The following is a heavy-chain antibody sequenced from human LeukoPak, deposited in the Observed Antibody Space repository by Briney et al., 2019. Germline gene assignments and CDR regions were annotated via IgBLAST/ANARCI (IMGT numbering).Heavy chain of an antibody. CDR1: GYTLTSYG. J-gene: IGHJ5*02. V-gene: IGHV1-18*01. D-gene: IGHD6-13*01. CDR3: ARDPSYRAAAAHTDWFDP. CDR2: ISAYNGNT. Sequence: ASVKVSCKASGYTLTSYGISWVRQAPGQGLEWMGWISAYNGNTNYAQKLQGRVTMTTDTSTSTAYMELRSLRSDDTAVYYCARDPSYRAAAAHTDWFDPWGQGTLVTVSS.